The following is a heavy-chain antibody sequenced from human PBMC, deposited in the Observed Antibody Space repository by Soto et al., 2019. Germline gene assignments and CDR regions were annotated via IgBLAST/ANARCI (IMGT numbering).Heavy chain of an antibody. V-gene: IGHV4-59*01. CDR1: GDSITGSY. J-gene: IGHJ4*02. D-gene: IGHD1-26*01. CDR2: IYHSGTT. CDR3: ARDMFYAAGSLAGCDY. Sequence: PSETLSLTCTVSGDSITGSYWSWIRQPPGKTLEWIGYIYHSGTTTYNPSLKSRVSISVDTSKNQFSLRLTSVIAADTALYYCARDMFYAAGSLAGCDYWGQGILVTVSS.